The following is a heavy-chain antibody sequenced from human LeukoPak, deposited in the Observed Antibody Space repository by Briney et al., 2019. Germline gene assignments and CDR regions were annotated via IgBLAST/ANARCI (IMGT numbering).Heavy chain of an antibody. CDR2: ISYDGSNK. CDR3: ARDSGYSYGLGY. V-gene: IGHV3-30*04. CDR1: GFTFSSYA. J-gene: IGHJ4*02. Sequence: PGRSLRLSCAASGFTFSSYAMHWVRQAPGKGLEGVAVISYDGSNKYYEDSVKGRFTISRDNSKNTLYLQMNSLRAEDTAVYYCARDSGYSYGLGYWGQGTLVTVSS. D-gene: IGHD5-18*01.